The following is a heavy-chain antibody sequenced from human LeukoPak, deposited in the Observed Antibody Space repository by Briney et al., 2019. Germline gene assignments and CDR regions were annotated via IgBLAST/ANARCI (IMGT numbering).Heavy chain of an antibody. J-gene: IGHJ4*02. D-gene: IGHD3-10*01. CDR1: GGTISNYA. Sequence: SVKLSCKASGGTISNYAITWVRQAPGQGLEWMGEITPVFSTAIYAQQFRGRLTITADRFTSTAYVELSSLRSGDTAVYFCAAEVAYNYGWAHDYWGQGTRVTVSS. CDR2: ITPVFSTA. CDR3: AAEVAYNYGWAHDY. V-gene: IGHV1-69*06.